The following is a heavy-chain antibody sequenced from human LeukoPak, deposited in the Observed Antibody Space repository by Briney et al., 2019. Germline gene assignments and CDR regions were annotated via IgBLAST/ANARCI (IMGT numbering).Heavy chain of an antibody. J-gene: IGHJ5*02. CDR3: ARQGLSSSGWYLDWFDP. D-gene: IGHD6-19*01. Sequence: PSEALSLTCTVSGGSISSSSYSWGWLRQPPGKGLEWIGTIYYSGSAYYNPSLKSRVTIAVDTSKNQFSLKLNSVTAADTAVYYCARQGLSSSGWYLDWFDPWGQGTLVTVSS. CDR1: GGSISSSSYS. V-gene: IGHV4-39*01. CDR2: IYYSGSA.